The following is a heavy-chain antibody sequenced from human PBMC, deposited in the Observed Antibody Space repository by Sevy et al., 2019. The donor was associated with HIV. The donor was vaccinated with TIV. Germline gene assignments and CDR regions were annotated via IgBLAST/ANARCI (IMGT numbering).Heavy chain of an antibody. V-gene: IGHV6-1*01. CDR2: IYYRSKWYN. CDR3: ARVQYSSTWHFDY. CDR1: GDSVSSNSPT. Sequence: KQSQTLSLTCAISGDSVSSNSPTWHWIRQSPSRGLEWLGRIYYRSKWYNDYGVSVKSRITINPDTSKNQFSLHLISVTPEDTAMYYCARVQYSSTWHFDYWGQGTLVTVSS. D-gene: IGHD6-13*01. J-gene: IGHJ4*02.